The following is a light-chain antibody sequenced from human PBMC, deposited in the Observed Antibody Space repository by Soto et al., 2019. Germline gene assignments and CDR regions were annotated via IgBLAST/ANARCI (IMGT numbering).Light chain of an antibody. Sequence: EIVLTQSPATLSLSPGERATLSCRASQSVSSYLAWYQQKPGQAPRLLIYDASNRATGIPARFGGSGSGTEFTLTISSLQSEDFAVYYCQQSNNWPLTFGGGTKVDIK. V-gene: IGKV3-11*01. CDR3: QQSNNWPLT. CDR2: DAS. CDR1: QSVSSY. J-gene: IGKJ4*01.